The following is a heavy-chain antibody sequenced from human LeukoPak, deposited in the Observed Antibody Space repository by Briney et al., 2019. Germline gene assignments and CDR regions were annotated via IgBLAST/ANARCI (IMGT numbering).Heavy chain of an antibody. CDR3: ARAGSEKWELLSLDY. V-gene: IGHV1-18*01. J-gene: IGHJ4*02. Sequence: GASVKVSCKASGYSFTSYDINWVRQATGQGLEWMGWMNPNSGNTNYAQKLQGRVTMTTDTSTSTAYMELRSLRSDDTAVYYCARAGSEKWELLSLDYWGQGTLVTVSS. CDR1: GYSFTSYD. D-gene: IGHD1-26*01. CDR2: MNPNSGNT.